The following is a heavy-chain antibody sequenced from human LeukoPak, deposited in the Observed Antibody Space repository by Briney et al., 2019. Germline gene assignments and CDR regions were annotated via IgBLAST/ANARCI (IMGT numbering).Heavy chain of an antibody. V-gene: IGHV4-34*01. Sequence: SDPLSLTCAVWGGSFSGYYWRWIRQPPGKGLEWIGEINHSGSTNYNPSLKSRVTISVDTSKNQFSLKLSSVTAADTAVYYCARRYCSSTSCLYYYYMDVWGKGTTVTVSS. J-gene: IGHJ6*03. D-gene: IGHD2-2*01. CDR2: INHSGST. CDR1: GGSFSGYY. CDR3: ARRYCSSTSCLYYYYMDV.